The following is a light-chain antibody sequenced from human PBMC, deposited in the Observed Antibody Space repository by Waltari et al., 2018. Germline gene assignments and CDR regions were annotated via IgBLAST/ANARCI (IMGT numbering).Light chain of an antibody. V-gene: IGKV1-5*03. J-gene: IGKJ1*01. CDR1: QSISSW. CDR3: QQYNSYSLT. Sequence: DIQMTQSPSTLPASVGDRVTITCRASQSISSWLAWYQQKPGKDPKLLIYKASSLQSGVPSRFSGSGSGTEFTLTISSLQPDDFATYYCQQYNSYSLTFGQGTKVEIK. CDR2: KAS.